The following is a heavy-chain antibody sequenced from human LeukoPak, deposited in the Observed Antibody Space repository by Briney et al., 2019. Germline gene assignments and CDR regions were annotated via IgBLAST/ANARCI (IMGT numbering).Heavy chain of an antibody. D-gene: IGHD1-26*01. CDR3: ARAPRGGYSGSYLDY. J-gene: IGHJ4*02. V-gene: IGHV3-7*01. Sequence: PGGSLRLSCAASGLSISSFWMRWVRQAPGKGLEWVAHIKEDGSEKRYVDSVKGRCTVSRDSASLYLQMNSLRAEDTAVYYCARAPRGGYSGSYLDYWGQGTLVTVSS. CDR1: GLSISSFW. CDR2: IKEDGSEK.